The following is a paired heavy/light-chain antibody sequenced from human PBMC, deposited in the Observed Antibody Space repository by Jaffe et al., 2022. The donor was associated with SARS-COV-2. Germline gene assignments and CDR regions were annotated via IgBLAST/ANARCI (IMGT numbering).Heavy chain of an antibody. J-gene: IGHJ6*02. CDR1: GGTFSSYA. CDR2: IIPIFGTA. D-gene: IGHD2-8*01. Sequence: QVQLVQSGAEVKKPGSSVKVSCKASGGTFSSYAISWVRQAPGQGLEWMGGIIPIFGTANYAQKFQGRVTITADESTSTAYMELSSLRSEDTAVYYCARGPDCTNGVCYTRGGYYYYGMDVWGQGTTVTVSS. V-gene: IGHV1-69*01. CDR3: ARGPDCTNGVCYTRGGYYYYGMDV.
Light chain of an antibody. V-gene: IGKV2-30*01. CDR1: QSLVYSDGNTY. Sequence: DVVMTQSPLSLPVTLGQPASISCRSSQSLVYSDGNTYLNWFQQRPGQSPRRLIYKVSNRDSGVPDRFSGSGSGTDFTLKISRVEAEDVGVYYCMQGTHWPIFGPGTKVDIK. CDR3: MQGTHWPI. CDR2: KVS. J-gene: IGKJ3*01.